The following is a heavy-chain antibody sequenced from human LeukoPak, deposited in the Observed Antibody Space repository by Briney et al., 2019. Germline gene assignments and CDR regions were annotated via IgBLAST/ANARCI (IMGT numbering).Heavy chain of an antibody. Sequence: SETLSLTCTVSGGSISSSSYYWGWIRQPPGKGLEWIGSIYYSGSTYYNSSLKSRVTISVDTSKNQFSLKLSSVTAADTAVYYCARQRIVGATRGFDYWGQGTLVTVSS. D-gene: IGHD1-26*01. V-gene: IGHV4-39*01. CDR1: GGSISSSSYY. CDR3: ARQRIVGATRGFDY. J-gene: IGHJ4*02. CDR2: IYYSGST.